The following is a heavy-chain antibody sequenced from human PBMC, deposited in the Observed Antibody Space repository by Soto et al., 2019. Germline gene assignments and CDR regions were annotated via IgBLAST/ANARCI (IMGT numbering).Heavy chain of an antibody. Sequence: QVQLVQSGAEVKKPGSSVKVSCKASGGTFSSYAISWVRQAPGQGLEWMGGIIPIFGTANYAQKFQGRVTITADESTSTAYMELSSLRSEDTAVYYCARDSRSGCYRYYYGMDVWGQGTTVTVSS. CDR3: ARDSRSGCYRYYYGMDV. J-gene: IGHJ6*02. CDR1: GGTFSSYA. CDR2: IIPIFGTA. D-gene: IGHD1-26*01. V-gene: IGHV1-69*01.